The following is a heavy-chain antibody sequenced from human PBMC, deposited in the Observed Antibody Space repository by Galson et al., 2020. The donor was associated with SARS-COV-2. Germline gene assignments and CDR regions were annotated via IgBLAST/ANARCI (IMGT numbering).Heavy chain of an antibody. V-gene: IGHV4-38-2*02. CDR3: ARGVSLLWFGNLFSDYFDF. J-gene: IGHJ4*02. CDR1: GYSIRSGYF. Sequence: SETLSLTCTVSGYSIRSGYFWGWIRQPPGKGQAWIGHMHHRGRNYSNPSPKSRVTISVDTSKNQFSLKLRSVTAADTAVYYCARGVSLLWFGNLFSDYFDFWGQGALVTVSS. D-gene: IGHD3-10*01. CDR2: MHHRGRN.